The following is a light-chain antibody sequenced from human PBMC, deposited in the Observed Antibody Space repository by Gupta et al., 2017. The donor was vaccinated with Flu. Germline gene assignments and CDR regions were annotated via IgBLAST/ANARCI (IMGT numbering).Light chain of an antibody. CDR2: TTH. J-gene: IGLJ3*02. CDR3: VLFKHYGGTWV. Sequence: TVVPLEPSVSVSPGGTVTLTCGLNYGSVSTTNSPTWFPQTPGQPPRTLIYTTHTRCSGVPDRFSGPILGNKAALTITGAQTDDESDDYCVLFKHYGGTWVFGGGTKLTVL. V-gene: IGLV8-61*01. CDR1: YGSVSTTNS.